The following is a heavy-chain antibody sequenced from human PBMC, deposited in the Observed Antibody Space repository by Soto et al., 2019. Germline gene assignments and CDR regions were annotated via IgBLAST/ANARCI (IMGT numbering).Heavy chain of an antibody. CDR2: ISSSGETV. CDR1: GFTFSSYE. D-gene: IGHD2-2*01. J-gene: IGHJ6*02. CDR3: AREGFYAMDV. V-gene: IGHV3-48*03. Sequence: PGGSLRLSCGVSGFTFSSYEMYWVRQAPGKGLEWVAYISSSGETVYYAGSVQGRFTISRDNAKNSLYLQMSSLGAEDTAVYYCAREGFYAMDVWGQGTTVTVSS.